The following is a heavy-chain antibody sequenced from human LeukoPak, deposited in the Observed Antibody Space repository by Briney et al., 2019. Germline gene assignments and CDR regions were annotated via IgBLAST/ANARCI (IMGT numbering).Heavy chain of an antibody. J-gene: IGHJ4*02. CDR3: VRAREPLVYPYYFDY. D-gene: IGHD1-14*01. V-gene: IGHV4-59*08. CDR2: IYYSGST. CDR1: GGSISSYY. Sequence: SETLSLTCTVSGGSISSYYWSWIRQPPGKGLEWIGYIYYSGSTNYNPSLKSRVTISVDTSKNQFSLKLSSVTAADTAVYSCVRAREPLVYPYYFDYWGQGTLVTVSS.